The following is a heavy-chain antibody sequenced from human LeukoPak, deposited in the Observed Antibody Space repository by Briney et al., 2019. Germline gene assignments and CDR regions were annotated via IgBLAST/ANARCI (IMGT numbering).Heavy chain of an antibody. J-gene: IGHJ4*02. D-gene: IGHD6-13*01. Sequence: GGSLRLSCVVSGFTFSTYAMSWVRQSPGKGLEWVSAISSSGTNTYYGDSVRGRFTISRDNSKSTLYLQMNSLRAEDTAVYYCAKEPAQPPGVAEVWGQGALVTVSS. CDR3: AKEPAQPPGVAEV. CDR1: GFTFSTYA. CDR2: ISSSGTNT. V-gene: IGHV3-23*01.